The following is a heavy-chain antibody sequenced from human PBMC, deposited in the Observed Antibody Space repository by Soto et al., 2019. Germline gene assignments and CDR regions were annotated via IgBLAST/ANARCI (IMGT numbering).Heavy chain of an antibody. J-gene: IGHJ4*02. CDR2: INQDGSEK. CDR3: SPSLDY. Sequence: PGGSLRLSCAASGFSFSSYWMDRVRQAPGKGLEWVANINQDGSEKHYVASVKGRFTISRDNAKNSLYLQMSSLTAEDSALYYCSPSLDYWGQGALVTVSS. V-gene: IGHV3-7*01. CDR1: GFSFSSYW.